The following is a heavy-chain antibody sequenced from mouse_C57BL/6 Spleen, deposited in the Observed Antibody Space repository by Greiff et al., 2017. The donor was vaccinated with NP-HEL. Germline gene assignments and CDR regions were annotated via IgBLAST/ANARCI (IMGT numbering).Heavy chain of an antibody. V-gene: IGHV5-17*01. CDR3: ALDGDNAMDY. J-gene: IGHJ4*01. CDR2: ISSGSSTI. Sequence: EVMLVESGGGLVKPGGSLKLSCAASGFTYSDYGMHWVRQAPEKGLEWVAYISSGSSTIYYADTVKGRFTISRDNAKNTLFLQMTSLRSEDTAMYYCALDGDNAMDYWGQGTSVTVSS. CDR1: GFTYSDYG. D-gene: IGHD2-10*02.